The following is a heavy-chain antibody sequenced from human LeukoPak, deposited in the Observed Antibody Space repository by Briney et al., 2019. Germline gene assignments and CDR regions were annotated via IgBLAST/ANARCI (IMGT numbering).Heavy chain of an antibody. CDR1: GGTFSSYA. CDR2: IIPIFGTA. Sequence: SVKVSCKASGGTFSSYAISWVRQAPGQGLEWMGRIIPIFGTANYAQKFQGRVTITTDESTSTAYMELSSLRSEDAAVYYCARDRAHYYDSSAFDIWGQGTMVTVSS. V-gene: IGHV1-69*05. CDR3: ARDRAHYYDSSAFDI. D-gene: IGHD3-22*01. J-gene: IGHJ3*02.